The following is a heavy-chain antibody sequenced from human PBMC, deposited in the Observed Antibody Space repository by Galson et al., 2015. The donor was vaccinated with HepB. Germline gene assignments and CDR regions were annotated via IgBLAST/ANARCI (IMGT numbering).Heavy chain of an antibody. D-gene: IGHD5-18*01. CDR1: AFTFSSYW. J-gene: IGHJ4*02. CDR2: IKQDGSEK. Sequence: SLRLSCAASAFTFSSYWMRWVRQAPGKGLEWVANIKQDGSEKYYVDSVKGRFTISRDNAKNSLYLQMNSLRAEDTAVYYCASEGRRGYSYGDYWGQGTLVTVSS. CDR3: ASEGRRGYSYGDY. V-gene: IGHV3-7*05.